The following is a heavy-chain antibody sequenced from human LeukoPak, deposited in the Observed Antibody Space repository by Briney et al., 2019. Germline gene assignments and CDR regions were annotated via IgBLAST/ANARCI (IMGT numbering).Heavy chain of an antibody. Sequence: ASVKVSYKASGYTFTSYGISWVRQAPGQGLEWMGWISAYNGNTNYAQKLQGRVTMTTDTSTSTAYMELRSLRSDDTAVYYCARGLISSSSWAERYFDYWGQGTLVTVSS. V-gene: IGHV1-18*01. CDR2: ISAYNGNT. D-gene: IGHD6-13*01. J-gene: IGHJ4*02. CDR1: GYTFTSYG. CDR3: ARGLISSSSWAERYFDY.